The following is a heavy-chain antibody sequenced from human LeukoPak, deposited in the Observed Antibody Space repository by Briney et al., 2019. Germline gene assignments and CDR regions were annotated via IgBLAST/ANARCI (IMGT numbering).Heavy chain of an antibody. V-gene: IGHV1-69*08. CDR1: GGTFNSYT. CDR3: ARRDWIDENDAFDI. CDR2: IIPIFDTA. D-gene: IGHD1-1*01. J-gene: IGHJ3*02. Sequence: ASVKVSCKASGGTFNSYTITWVRQAPGQGLEWMGRIIPIFDTANYAQMFQGRVTITADKSTTTAYMELSSLTSEDTAVYYCARRDWIDENDAFDIWGQGTMVTVSS.